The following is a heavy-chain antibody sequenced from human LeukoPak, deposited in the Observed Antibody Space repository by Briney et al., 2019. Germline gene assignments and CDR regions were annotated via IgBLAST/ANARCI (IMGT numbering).Heavy chain of an antibody. CDR1: RFTVSNNY. J-gene: IGHJ4*02. D-gene: IGHD5/OR15-5a*01. Sequence: PGGSLRLSCAASRFTVSNNYMKWVRQVPGKGREWVSVIYSAVTTYYADSVRGRFTISKDNSKNTLYLQMNSLRAEDTAVYYCARSLVPIYFDYWGQGTLVTVSS. V-gene: IGHV3-53*01. CDR2: IYSAVTT. CDR3: ARSLVPIYFDY.